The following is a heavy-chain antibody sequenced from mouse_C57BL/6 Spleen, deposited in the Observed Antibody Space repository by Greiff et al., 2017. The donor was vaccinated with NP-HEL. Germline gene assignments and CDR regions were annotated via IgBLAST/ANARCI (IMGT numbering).Heavy chain of an antibody. Sequence: VQLQQSGPELVKPGASVKISCKASGYTFTDYYMNWVKQSHGKSLEWIGDINPNNGGTSYNQKFKGKATLTVDKSSSTAYMELRSLTSEDSAVYYCARSYTTVVDPFAYWGQGTLVTVSA. V-gene: IGHV1-26*01. D-gene: IGHD1-1*01. CDR1: GYTFTDYY. CDR2: INPNNGGT. J-gene: IGHJ3*01. CDR3: ARSYTTVVDPFAY.